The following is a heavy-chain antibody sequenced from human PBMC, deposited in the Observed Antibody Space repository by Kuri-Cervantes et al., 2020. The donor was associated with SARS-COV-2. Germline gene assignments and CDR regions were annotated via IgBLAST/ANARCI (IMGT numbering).Heavy chain of an antibody. CDR2: IYYSGST. CDR3: AREVYGDYAYDY. D-gene: IGHD4-17*01. Sequence: SETLSLTCTVSGGSISSYNWSWIRQPPGKGLEWIGYIYYSGSTNYNPSLKSRVTISVDTSKNQFSLKLSSVTAADTAVYYCAREVYGDYAYDYWGQGTLVTVSS. J-gene: IGHJ4*02. V-gene: IGHV4-59*01. CDR1: GGSISSYN.